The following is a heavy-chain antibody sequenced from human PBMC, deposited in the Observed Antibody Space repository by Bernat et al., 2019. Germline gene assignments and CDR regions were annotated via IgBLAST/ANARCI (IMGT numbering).Heavy chain of an antibody. J-gene: IGHJ4*02. V-gene: IGHV3-30*18. CDR1: GFTFSDYG. Sequence: QVQLVESGGGVVQTGRSLRLSCAASGFTFSDYGMHWVRQAPGKGLEWVAVISYDGSNKYYADSMKGRFTISRDNSKNTLYLQMNSLRAEDTAVYYCAKVPSSCWNDVEYWGQGTLVTVSS. CDR3: AKVPSSCWNDVEY. D-gene: IGHD6-19*01. CDR2: ISYDGSNK.